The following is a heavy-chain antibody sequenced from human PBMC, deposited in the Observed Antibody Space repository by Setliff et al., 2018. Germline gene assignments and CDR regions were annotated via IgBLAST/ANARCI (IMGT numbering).Heavy chain of an antibody. V-gene: IGHV1-18*01. CDR2: ISPYIDKT. D-gene: IGHD3-22*01. Sequence: GASVKVSCKASGYTFTDYGISWVRQAPGQGLEWMGWISPYIDKTNYAQNLQGRVTMTTDTSTNTAYMELRSLRSDDTAVYYCARPPPGPFYYDGGNYFDYWGQGTLGTVS. CDR1: GYTFTDYG. CDR3: ARPPPGPFYYDGGNYFDY. J-gene: IGHJ4*02.